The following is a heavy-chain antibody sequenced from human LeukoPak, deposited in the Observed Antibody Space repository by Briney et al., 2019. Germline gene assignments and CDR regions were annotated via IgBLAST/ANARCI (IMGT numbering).Heavy chain of an antibody. V-gene: IGHV3-23*01. CDR3: AKDPGHIVVVTAIPAYYFDY. Sequence: PGGSLRLSCAASGFTFSSHAMSWVRQAPGKGLEWVSAINGSGGSTYYAASVKGRFTISRDNSKNTLYLQMNSLRAEDTAVYYCAKDPGHIVVVTAIPAYYFDYWGQGTLVTVSS. CDR2: INGSGGST. D-gene: IGHD2-21*02. J-gene: IGHJ4*02. CDR1: GFTFSSHA.